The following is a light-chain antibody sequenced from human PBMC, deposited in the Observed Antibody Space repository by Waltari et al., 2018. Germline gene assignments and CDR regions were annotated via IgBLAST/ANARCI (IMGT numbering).Light chain of an antibody. CDR2: KDT. J-gene: IGLJ2*01. Sequence: SYELTQPSSVSVSPGQTARITCSGHVVAKKYARWFQQMPGQAPLLVIYKDTERPSGIPGRFSGSTSGTTVTLTSSGAQVEDEADYYCYSAADNNRLVFGGGTKLTVL. CDR3: YSAADNNRLV. V-gene: IGLV3-27*01. CDR1: VVAKKY.